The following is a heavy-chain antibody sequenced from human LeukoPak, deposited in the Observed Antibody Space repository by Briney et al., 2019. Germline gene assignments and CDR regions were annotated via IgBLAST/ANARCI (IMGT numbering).Heavy chain of an antibody. CDR3: ARVDHVDTAMVSYYYYGMDV. J-gene: IGHJ6*02. CDR1: GGTFSNYA. D-gene: IGHD5-18*01. CDR2: IIPIFGTA. Sequence: GASVKVSCKASGGTFSNYAISWVRQAPGQGLEWMGGIIPIFGTANYAQKFQGRVTITADESTSTAYMELSSLRPEDTAVYYCARVDHVDTAMVSYYYYGMDVWGQGTTVTVSS. V-gene: IGHV1-69*13.